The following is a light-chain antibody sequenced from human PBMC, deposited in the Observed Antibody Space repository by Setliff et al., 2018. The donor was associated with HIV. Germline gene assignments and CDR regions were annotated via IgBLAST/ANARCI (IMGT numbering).Light chain of an antibody. CDR1: SSDVGNYNL. Sequence: QSALTQPASVSRSPGQSITLSCTGSSSDVGNYNLVSWYQHHPGTAPELVIYEVTKRPSGVSNRFSGSKSGNTASLTISGLQAEDEADYYCCSYARSSTYVFGTGTKVTVL. CDR2: EVT. CDR3: CSYARSSTYV. J-gene: IGLJ1*01. V-gene: IGLV2-23*02.